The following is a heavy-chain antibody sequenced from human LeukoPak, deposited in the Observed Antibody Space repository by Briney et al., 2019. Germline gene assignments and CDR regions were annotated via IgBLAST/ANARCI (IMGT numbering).Heavy chain of an antibody. CDR2: ISSSSSTI. CDR3: ARDDYNWNYYFDY. D-gene: IGHD1-7*01. CDR1: GFTFSSYS. Sequence: HPGGSLRLSCAASGFTFSSYSMNWVRQAPGKGLEWVSYISSSSSTIYYADSVKGRFTISRDNAKNSLYLQMNSLRAEDTAVYYCARDDYNWNYYFDYWGQGTLVTVSS. J-gene: IGHJ4*02. V-gene: IGHV3-48*04.